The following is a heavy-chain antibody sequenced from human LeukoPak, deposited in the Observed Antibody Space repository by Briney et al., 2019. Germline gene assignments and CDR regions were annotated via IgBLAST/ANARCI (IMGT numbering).Heavy chain of an antibody. CDR3: TRMTTGHDY. CDR1: GVSFDDYY. Sequence: SETLSLTCAVSGVSFDDYYWAWVRQTPGKGLEWIGEINHSGYTNDGPSLKSRVTLSIDTSRKQFSLNLRSVTVADAGIYYCTRMTTGHDYWGQGTLVTVSS. CDR2: INHSGYT. V-gene: IGHV4-34*01. J-gene: IGHJ4*02. D-gene: IGHD4-17*01.